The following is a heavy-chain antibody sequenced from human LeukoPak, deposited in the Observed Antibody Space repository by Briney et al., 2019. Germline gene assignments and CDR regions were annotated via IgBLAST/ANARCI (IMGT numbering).Heavy chain of an antibody. J-gene: IGHJ4*02. Sequence: GGSLRLSCAASGFTFSSYSMNWVRHDPGKGREWVSSISSSSSYINYADSVKGRFTISKDNAKNSLYLQRNSLRAEDTAVYYCARSVPDYTRFDFWGQGALVTVSS. CDR2: ISSSSSYI. D-gene: IGHD4-11*01. CDR1: GFTFSSYS. CDR3: ARSVPDYTRFDF. V-gene: IGHV3-21*01.